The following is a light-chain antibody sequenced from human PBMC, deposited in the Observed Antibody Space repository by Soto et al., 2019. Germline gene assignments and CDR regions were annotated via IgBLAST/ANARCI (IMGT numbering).Light chain of an antibody. Sequence: EIVMTQSPASLSVSPGDGATLSCRASQSVASNVAWSQQKPGQGPRLLIHGASTRAVGVPARFSGSGSGSVFTLTLSSLQSEHFAVSYCHHYHNWPPQYTFGQGTKLQIK. CDR3: HHYHNWPPQYT. CDR1: QSVASN. V-gene: IGKV3-15*01. J-gene: IGKJ2*01. CDR2: GAS.